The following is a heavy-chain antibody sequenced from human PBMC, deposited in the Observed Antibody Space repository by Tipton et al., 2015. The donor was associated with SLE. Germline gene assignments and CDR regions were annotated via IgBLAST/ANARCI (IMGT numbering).Heavy chain of an antibody. Sequence: LRLSCPVSGGSISSYYWSWIRQPAGKGLEWIGRIYTSGSTNYNPSLKSRVTMSVDTSKNQFSLKLSSVTAADTAVYYCARDAVYCGGDCPSVGWFDPWGQGTLVTVSS. CDR2: IYTSGST. V-gene: IGHV4-4*07. J-gene: IGHJ5*02. CDR1: GGSISSYY. CDR3: ARDAVYCGGDCPSVGWFDP. D-gene: IGHD2-21*01.